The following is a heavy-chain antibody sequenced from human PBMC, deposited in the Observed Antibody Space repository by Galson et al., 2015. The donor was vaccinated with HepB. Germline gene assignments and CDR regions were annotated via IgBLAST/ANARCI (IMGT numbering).Heavy chain of an antibody. V-gene: IGHV5-51*01. J-gene: IGHJ3*02. CDR2: INPGDSDT. Sequence: QSGAEVKRPGKSLKISCQGSGYSFGYKWIGWVRQLPGKGLEWMGTINPGDSDTRYSPSFQGRVTFSADKSISTAYLQWRSLKASDTAMYYCVRHEGDGFLFRGFHIWGQGTMITVSS. CDR1: GYSFGYKW. CDR3: VRHEGDGFLFRGFHI. D-gene: IGHD5-24*01.